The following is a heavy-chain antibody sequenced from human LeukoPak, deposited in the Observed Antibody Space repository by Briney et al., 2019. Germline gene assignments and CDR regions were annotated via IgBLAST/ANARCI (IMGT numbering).Heavy chain of an antibody. Sequence: GGSLRLSCAASGFTFSSYSMSWVRQAPGKGLEWVSSICGTGSSTYYADSVRGRFTISRDNSKNTLYLHMNTLRAEDTAIYYCAKGTGGSCYSGIGYWGPGTLVPVSS. CDR1: GFTFSSYS. D-gene: IGHD2-15*01. J-gene: IGHJ4*02. CDR2: ICGTGSST. CDR3: AKGTGGSCYSGIGY. V-gene: IGHV3-23*01.